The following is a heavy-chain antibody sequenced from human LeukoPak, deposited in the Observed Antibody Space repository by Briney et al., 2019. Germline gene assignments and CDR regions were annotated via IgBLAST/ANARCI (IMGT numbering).Heavy chain of an antibody. D-gene: IGHD2-21*02. CDR3: ARDHGGGDPGWFDP. Sequence: ASVKVSCKASGYTFTGYYMHWVRQALGQGLEWMGWINPNSGGTNYAQKFQGRVTMTRDTSISTAYMELSRLRSDDTAVYYCARDHGGGDPGWFDPWGQGTLVTVSS. J-gene: IGHJ5*02. CDR2: INPNSGGT. V-gene: IGHV1-2*02. CDR1: GYTFTGYY.